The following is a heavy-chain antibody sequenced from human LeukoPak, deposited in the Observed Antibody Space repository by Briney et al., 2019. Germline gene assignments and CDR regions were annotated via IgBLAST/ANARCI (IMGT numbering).Heavy chain of an antibody. CDR2: IYYSGST. J-gene: IGHJ4*02. V-gene: IGHV4-39*07. CDR3: ARVAEDILTGYYTTYYFDY. D-gene: IGHD3-9*01. Sequence: SETLSLTCTVSGGSISSSSYYWGWIRQPPGKGLEWIGSIYYSGSTYYNPSLKSRVTMSVDTSKNQFSLKLSSVTAADTAVYYCARVAEDILTGYYTTYYFDYWGQGTLVTVSS. CDR1: GGSISSSSYY.